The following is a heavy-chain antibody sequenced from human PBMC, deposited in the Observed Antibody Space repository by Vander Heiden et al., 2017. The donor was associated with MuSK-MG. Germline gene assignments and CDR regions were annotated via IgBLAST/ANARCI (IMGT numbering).Heavy chain of an antibody. J-gene: IGHJ4*02. V-gene: IGHV1-46*03. CDR3: AKDGVGSGFYTDY. D-gene: IGHD6-19*01. CDR2: VNPSGGST. Sequence: QVQLVQSGAEAKKPGASVKISCNASGYTFTRYYIHWVRQAPGQGLEWMGIVNPSGGSTDYAQNFQGRVTMTRDTSTSTAYLEVSSLRSEDTAVYYCAKDGVGSGFYTDYWCQGTLVTVSS. CDR1: GYTFTRYY.